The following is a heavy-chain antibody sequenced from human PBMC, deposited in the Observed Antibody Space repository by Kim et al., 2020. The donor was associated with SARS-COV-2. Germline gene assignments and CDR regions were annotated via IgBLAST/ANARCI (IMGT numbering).Heavy chain of an antibody. CDR3: ARGSRVYTGIRLSFDI. V-gene: IGHV3-23*03. D-gene: IGHD1-26*01. J-gene: IGHJ3*02. Sequence: VKGRFTIYRDSAKSTLYLQMNSRTAEDTALYYCARGSRVYTGIRLSFDIWGQGTMVTVSS.